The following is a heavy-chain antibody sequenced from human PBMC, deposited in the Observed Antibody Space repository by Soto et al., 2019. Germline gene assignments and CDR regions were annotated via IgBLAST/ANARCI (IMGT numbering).Heavy chain of an antibody. J-gene: IGHJ4*02. CDR3: ASSIALAGISESIDY. CDR2: IDPSDSYT. Sequence: GESLKISCKGSGYSFTSYWISWLRQMPGKGLEWMGRIDPSDSYTNYSPSFQGHVTISADKSISTAYLQWSSLKASDTAMYYCASSIALAGISESIDYSSQGTLVTVSS. CDR1: GYSFTSYW. D-gene: IGHD6-19*01. V-gene: IGHV5-10-1*01.